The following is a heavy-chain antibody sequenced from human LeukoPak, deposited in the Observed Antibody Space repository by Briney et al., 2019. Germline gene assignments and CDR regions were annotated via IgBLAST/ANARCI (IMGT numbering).Heavy chain of an antibody. CDR1: GFLFINAW. J-gene: IGHJ6*02. CDR3: ARDPGTGDEFLGYYGMDV. D-gene: IGHD7-27*01. Sequence: PGGSLKLSCEASGFLFINAWMTWVRQAPGKGLEWVGRIKSTPEGGTAEYAAPVKGRFTISRDNSKNTLYLQMNSLRAGDTAVYYCARDPGTGDEFLGYYGMDVWGQGTTVTVSS. CDR2: IKSTPEGGTA. V-gene: IGHV3-15*01.